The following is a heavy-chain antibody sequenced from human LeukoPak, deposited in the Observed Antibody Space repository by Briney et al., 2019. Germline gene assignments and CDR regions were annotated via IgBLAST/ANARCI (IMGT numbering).Heavy chain of an antibody. D-gene: IGHD6-19*01. V-gene: IGHV3-23*01. CDR2: IGGSGDRT. CDR1: GFNFSRYW. CDR3: AKDPVVYHGGSGWHYFDY. J-gene: IGHJ4*02. Sequence: GGSLRLSCATSGFNFSRYWINWVRQAPGRGPEWVSTIGGSGDRTYYADSVKGRFTISRDNSKNTLYLQMNSLRAEDTALYYCAKDPVVYHGGSGWHYFDYWGQGTLVTVSS.